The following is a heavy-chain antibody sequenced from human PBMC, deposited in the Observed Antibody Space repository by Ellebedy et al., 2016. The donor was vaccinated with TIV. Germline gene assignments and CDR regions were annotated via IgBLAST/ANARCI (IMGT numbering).Heavy chain of an antibody. CDR1: GYTFTSYG. J-gene: IGHJ4*02. CDR3: ASGIGTDQDY. D-gene: IGHD1-1*01. Sequence: ASVKVSXXASGYTFTSYGISWVRQAPGQGLEWMGWISAYNGNTNYAQKLQGIVTMTTDTSTSTAYMELRSLRSDDTAVYYCASGIGTDQDYWGQGTLVTVSS. CDR2: ISAYNGNT. V-gene: IGHV1-18*01.